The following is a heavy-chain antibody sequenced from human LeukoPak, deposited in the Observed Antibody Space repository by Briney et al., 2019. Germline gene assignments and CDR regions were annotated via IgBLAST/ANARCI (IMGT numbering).Heavy chain of an antibody. J-gene: IGHJ4*02. D-gene: IGHD3-16*01. CDR2: ISGSGGTT. V-gene: IGHV3-48*03. CDR3: ARASPQKLGYFDY. Sequence: PGGSLRLSCVASGFTFSTYEMNWVRQAPGKGLEWGSHISGSGGTTYYADSVQGRFTISRDNTKNSLYLQMNSLRAEDTAVYYCARASPQKLGYFDYWGQGTLVTVSS. CDR1: GFTFSTYE.